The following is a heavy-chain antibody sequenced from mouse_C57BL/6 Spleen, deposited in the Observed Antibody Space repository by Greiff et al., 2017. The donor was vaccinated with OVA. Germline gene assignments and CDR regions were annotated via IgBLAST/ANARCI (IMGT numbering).Heavy chain of an antibody. D-gene: IGHD1-2*01. Sequence: EVNLVESEGGLVQPGSSMKLSCTASGFTFSDYYMAWVRQVPEKGLEWVANINYDGSSTYYLDSLKSRFIISRDNAKNILYLQMSSLKSEDTATYYCARDLYYGHFDYWGQGTTLTVSS. V-gene: IGHV5-16*01. J-gene: IGHJ2*01. CDR1: GFTFSDYY. CDR2: INYDGSST. CDR3: ARDLYYGHFDY.